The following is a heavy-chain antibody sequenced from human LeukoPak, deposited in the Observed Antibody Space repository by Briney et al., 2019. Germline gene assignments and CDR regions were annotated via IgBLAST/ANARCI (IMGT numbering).Heavy chain of an antibody. CDR2: INTNTGNP. V-gene: IGHV7-4-1*02. CDR1: GYTFTSFA. Sequence: ASVKVSCKASGYTFTSFAMNWVRQAPGQGLEWMGWINTNTGNPTYAQGFTGRFVFSLDTSVSTAYLQISSLKAEDTAVYYCARSAWYDILTGYYSLGDQNRYYFDYWGQGTLVTVSS. D-gene: IGHD3-9*01. CDR3: ARSAWYDILTGYYSLGDQNRYYFDY. J-gene: IGHJ4*02.